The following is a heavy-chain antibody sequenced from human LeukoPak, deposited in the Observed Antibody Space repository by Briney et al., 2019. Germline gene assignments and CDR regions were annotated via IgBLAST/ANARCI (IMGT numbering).Heavy chain of an antibody. CDR1: GYTFTSYG. V-gene: IGHV1-18*01. CDR2: ISAYNGNT. J-gene: IGHJ3*02. D-gene: IGHD4-17*01. CDR3: ARDNPTTVTDHDAFDI. Sequence: VASVKVSCKASGYTFTSYGISWVRQAPGQGLEWMGWISAYNGNTNYAQKLQGRVTMTTDTSTSTAYMELRSLRSDDTAVYYCARDNPTTVTDHDAFDIWGQGTMVTVSP.